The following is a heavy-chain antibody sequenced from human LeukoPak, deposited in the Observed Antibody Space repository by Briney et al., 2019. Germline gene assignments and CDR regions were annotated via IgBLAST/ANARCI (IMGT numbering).Heavy chain of an antibody. CDR3: ARREWELLSPYDY. J-gene: IGHJ4*02. CDR2: IYPGDSDT. D-gene: IGHD1-26*01. Sequence: GASLKISCKGSGYSFTSYWIGWVRPLPGKGLEWMGIIYPGDSDTRYSPSFQGQVTISADKSISTAYLQWSSLKASDTAMYYCARREWELLSPYDYWGQGTLVTVS. CDR1: GYSFTSYW. V-gene: IGHV5-51*01.